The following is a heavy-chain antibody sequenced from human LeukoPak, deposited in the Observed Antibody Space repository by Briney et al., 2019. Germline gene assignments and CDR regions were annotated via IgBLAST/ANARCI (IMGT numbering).Heavy chain of an antibody. CDR2: IRYDGSNK. D-gene: IGHD3-3*01. V-gene: IGHV3-30*02. CDR3: AKDGETIFGVVTYFDY. CDR1: GFTFSSYG. J-gene: IGHJ4*02. Sequence: GGSLRLSCAASGFTFSSYGMHWVRQAPGKGLEWVAFIRYDGSNKYYADSVKGRFTISRDNSKNTLYLQMNSLRAEDTAVYYCAKDGETIFGVVTYFDYWGQGTLVTVSS.